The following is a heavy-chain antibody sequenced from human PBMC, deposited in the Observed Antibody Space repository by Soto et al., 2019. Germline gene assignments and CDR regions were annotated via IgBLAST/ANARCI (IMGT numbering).Heavy chain of an antibody. CDR1: GGTFSSYA. V-gene: IGHV1-69*06. CDR2: IIPIFGTA. J-gene: IGHJ6*02. Sequence: QVQLVQSGAEVKKPGSSVKVSCKASGGTFSSYAISWVRQAPGQGLEWMGGIIPIFGTANYAQKFQGRVTITADKSTSTAYMELSSLRSEDTAGYYCARELVVVPAATRRGTSGMDVWGQGTTVTVSS. D-gene: IGHD2-2*01. CDR3: ARELVVVPAATRRGTSGMDV.